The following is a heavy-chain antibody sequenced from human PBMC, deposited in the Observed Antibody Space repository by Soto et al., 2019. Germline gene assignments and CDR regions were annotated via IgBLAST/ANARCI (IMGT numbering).Heavy chain of an antibody. CDR2: SRNKPNGYTT. CDR3: VSARHGDSFDN. V-gene: IGHV3-72*01. CDR1: GFTLSNHY. D-gene: IGHD4-17*01. J-gene: IGHJ4*02. Sequence: EVQRVESGGGLVRPAGSLRLSCAASGFTLSNHYMDWVRQAPGKGLEWVGRSRNKPNGYTTDYGASVKGRFIISRDDSKKSLYLELNDLKSEDTALNLCVSARHGDSFDNWGQGTLVTVSA.